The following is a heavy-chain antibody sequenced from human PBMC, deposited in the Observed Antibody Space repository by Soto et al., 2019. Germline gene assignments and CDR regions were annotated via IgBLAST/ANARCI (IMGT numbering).Heavy chain of an antibody. CDR1: GLTFDNYG. Sequence: PGGSLRLSCAASGLTFDNYGMSWVRQAPGKGLEWISIISHSGDITYYADSVKGRFTISRDNSKNILFLQMNSLRADDTAVYRCTKQYGGNNPGRYFHFWGQGTLVTVSS. CDR2: ISHSGDIT. V-gene: IGHV3-23*01. J-gene: IGHJ4*02. D-gene: IGHD2-15*01. CDR3: TKQYGGNNPGRYFHF.